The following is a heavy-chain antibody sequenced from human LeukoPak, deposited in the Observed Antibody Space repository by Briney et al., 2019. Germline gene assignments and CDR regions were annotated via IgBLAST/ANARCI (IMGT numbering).Heavy chain of an antibody. CDR3: AKGLAGP. V-gene: IGHV3-23*01. Sequence: GSLRLSCAASRFTFSSYAMSWVRQAPGKGLEWVSTISDSGGSTSYADSVKGRFTISRDNSKNTLYLQMNSLRAEDTAVYYCAKGLAGPWGQGTLVTVSS. CDR1: RFTFSSYA. D-gene: IGHD6-19*01. CDR2: ISDSGGST. J-gene: IGHJ5*02.